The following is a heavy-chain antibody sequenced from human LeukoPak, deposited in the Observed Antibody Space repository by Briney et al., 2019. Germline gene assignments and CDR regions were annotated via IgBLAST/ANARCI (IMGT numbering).Heavy chain of an antibody. Sequence: SETLSLTCAVYGGSFSGYYWSWIRQPPGKGLEWIGEINHSGSTNYNPSLKSRVTISVDTSKNQFSLKLSSVTAADTAVYYCARVAHCSSTSCSYGMDVWGQGTTVTASS. J-gene: IGHJ6*02. CDR3: ARVAHCSSTSCSYGMDV. CDR2: INHSGST. V-gene: IGHV4-34*01. D-gene: IGHD2-2*01. CDR1: GGSFSGYY.